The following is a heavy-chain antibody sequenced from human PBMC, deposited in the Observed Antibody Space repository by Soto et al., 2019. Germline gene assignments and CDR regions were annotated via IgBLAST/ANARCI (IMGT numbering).Heavy chain of an antibody. CDR2: FDPEDGET. D-gene: IGHD4-17*01. CDR3: ATVTTVTYYFDY. J-gene: IGHJ4*02. Sequence: ASVKVSCKVSGYTLTELSMHWVRQAPGKGLEWMGGFDPEDGETIYAQKFQGRVTMTEDTSTDTAYMELSSLRSEDTAVYYCATVTTVTYYFDYWGQGTLVTVSS. V-gene: IGHV1-24*01. CDR1: GYTLTELS.